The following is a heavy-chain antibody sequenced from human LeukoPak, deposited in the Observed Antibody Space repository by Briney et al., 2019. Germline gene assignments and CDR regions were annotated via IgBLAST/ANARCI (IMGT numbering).Heavy chain of an antibody. J-gene: IGHJ4*02. CDR2: IHYTGTT. V-gene: IGHV4-39*01. CDR1: GGSIRSSTYY. Sequence: SETLSLTCTISGGSIRSSTYYWAWIRQPPGKGLEWIGTIHYTGTTYYNPSLKSRVTISVDTSKNQFSLNLSSVTAADTTFYYCARLGGYYDPPDYWGQGTLVTVSS. D-gene: IGHD3-22*01. CDR3: ARLGGYYDPPDY.